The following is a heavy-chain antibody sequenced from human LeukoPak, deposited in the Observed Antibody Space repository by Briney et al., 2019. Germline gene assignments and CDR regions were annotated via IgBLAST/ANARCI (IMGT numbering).Heavy chain of an antibody. V-gene: IGHV1-69*06. J-gene: IGHJ2*01. CDR2: IIPIFGTA. CDR1: GGTFSSYA. D-gene: IGHD2-21*02. Sequence: SVKVSCKASGGTFSSYAISWVRRAPGQGLEWMGGIIPIFGTANYAQKFQGRVTITADKSTSTAYMELSSLRSEDTAVYYCARAPCGGDCYHYWYFDFWGRGTLVTVSS. CDR3: ARAPCGGDCYHYWYFDF.